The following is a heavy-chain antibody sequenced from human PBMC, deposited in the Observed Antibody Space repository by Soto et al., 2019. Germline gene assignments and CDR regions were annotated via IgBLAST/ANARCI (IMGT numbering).Heavy chain of an antibody. CDR1: DGSISGYY. Sequence: QVQLQESGPGLVKPSETLSLRCTVSDGSISGYYWSWVRQPAGKGLEWLGRIYSTGNANYNPSLKSRATMSVDTSQNRFSLELTSVTAADTAMYYCVRGDVFDIWGRGTKVTVSS. D-gene: IGHD3-10*01. CDR3: VRGDVFDI. CDR2: IYSTGNA. J-gene: IGHJ3*02. V-gene: IGHV4-4*07.